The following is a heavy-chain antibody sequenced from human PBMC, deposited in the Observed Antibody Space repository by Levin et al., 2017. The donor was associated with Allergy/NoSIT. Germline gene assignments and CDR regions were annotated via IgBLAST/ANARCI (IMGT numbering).Heavy chain of an antibody. V-gene: IGHV3-33*01. CDR2: IWYDGSNK. CDR1: GFTFSSYG. J-gene: IGHJ4*02. D-gene: IGHD6-19*01. CDR3: ARDRGWQWLTTYYFDY. Sequence: LSLTCAASGFTFSSYGMHWVRQAPGKGLEWVAVIWYDGSNKYYADSVKGRFTISRDNSKNTLYLQMNSLRAEDTAVYYCARDRGWQWLTTYYFDYWGQGTLVTVSS.